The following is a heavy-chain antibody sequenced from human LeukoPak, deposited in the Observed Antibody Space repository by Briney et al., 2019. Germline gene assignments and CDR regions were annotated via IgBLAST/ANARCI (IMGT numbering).Heavy chain of an antibody. CDR1: GYTFTNYG. Sequence: ASVKVSCKASGYTFTNYGIFWVRQAPGQGLEWMGWISAYGGNTNYAQKLQGIVTMTTETSTSTAYMELESLRSDDTAVYYCAISQGSYYDTSGYLGGDYWGQGTLVTVPS. D-gene: IGHD3-22*01. J-gene: IGHJ4*02. CDR3: AISQGSYYDTSGYLGGDY. V-gene: IGHV1-18*01. CDR2: ISAYGGNT.